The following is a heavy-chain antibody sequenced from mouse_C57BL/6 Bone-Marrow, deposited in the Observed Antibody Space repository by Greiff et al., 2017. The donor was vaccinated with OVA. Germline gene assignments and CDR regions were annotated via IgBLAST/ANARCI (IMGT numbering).Heavy chain of an antibody. Sequence: QVQLQQPGAELVMPGASVKLSCKASGYTFTSYWMHWVKQRPGQGLEWIGEIDPSDSYTNYNQKFKGKSTLPVDKSSRTAYMQLSSLTSEDSAVYYCARKGGGTTVVYWYFDVWGTGTTVTVSS. V-gene: IGHV1-69*01. CDR2: IDPSDSYT. CDR1: GYTFTSYW. D-gene: IGHD1-1*01. CDR3: ARKGGGTTVVYWYFDV. J-gene: IGHJ1*03.